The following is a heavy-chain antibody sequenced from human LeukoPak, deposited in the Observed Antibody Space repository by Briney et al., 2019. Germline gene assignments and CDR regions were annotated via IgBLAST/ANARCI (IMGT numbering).Heavy chain of an antibody. CDR1: GITVSTNY. J-gene: IGHJ4*02. V-gene: IGHV3-66*04. Sequence: GGSLRFSCAASGITVSTNYMSWVRQAPGKGLEWVSIIYSGGATFYADSVKGRFTISRENSKNTLWLQMNSLRAEDTAVYYCARLHYDVLTGPFDYWGQGTLVTVSS. D-gene: IGHD3-9*01. CDR2: IYSGGAT. CDR3: ARLHYDVLTGPFDY.